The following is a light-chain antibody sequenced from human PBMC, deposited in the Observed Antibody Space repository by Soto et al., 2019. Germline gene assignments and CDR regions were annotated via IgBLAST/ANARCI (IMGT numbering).Light chain of an antibody. CDR3: LQYNNWPYT. Sequence: EIVITQSPATLSVSPGERATLSCRASQSVSSNLDWYQQKPGQAPRLLIYGASTRATGIPARFSGSGSGTEFTLTISRLQSEDFAVYYCLQYNNWPYTFGQGTKLEIK. CDR2: GAS. CDR1: QSVSSN. J-gene: IGKJ2*01. V-gene: IGKV3-15*01.